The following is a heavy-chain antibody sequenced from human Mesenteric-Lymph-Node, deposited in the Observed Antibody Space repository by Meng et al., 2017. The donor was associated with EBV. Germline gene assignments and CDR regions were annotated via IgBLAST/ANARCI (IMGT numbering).Heavy chain of an antibody. Sequence: QLEEFGPGLVKPSGALSLHRAVSGASISSITRWSWVRQSPGQGLEWIGEIFHSGSNNYNPSLKSRVPISADQSKNQVSLKLTSVTAADTAVYYCARGEGSSSYFDYWGQGSLVTVSS. D-gene: IGHD6-13*01. CDR3: ARGEGSSSYFDY. CDR1: GASISSITR. CDR2: IFHSGSN. J-gene: IGHJ4*02. V-gene: IGHV4-4*02.